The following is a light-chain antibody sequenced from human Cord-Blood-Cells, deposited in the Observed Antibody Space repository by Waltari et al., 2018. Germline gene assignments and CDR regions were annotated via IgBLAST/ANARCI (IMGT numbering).Light chain of an antibody. Sequence: DIQMTQSPSSLYASVGDRVTITCQASQDISNYLNWYQQKPGKAPKLLIYDASHLETGVPSRFSGSGSGTDFTFTISSLQPEDIATYYCQQYDNLPSYTFGQGTKLEIK. CDR2: DAS. CDR3: QQYDNLPSYT. V-gene: IGKV1-33*01. CDR1: QDISNY. J-gene: IGKJ2*01.